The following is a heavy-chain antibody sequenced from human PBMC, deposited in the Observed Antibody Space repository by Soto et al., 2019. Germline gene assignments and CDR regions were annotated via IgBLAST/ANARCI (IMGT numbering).Heavy chain of an antibody. Sequence: PSETLSLTCTVSGGSISSYYWSWIRQPPGKGLEWIGYIYYSGSTNYNPSLKSRVTISVDTSKNQFSLKLSSVTAADTAVYYCARHPLGGTYYFDYWGQGTLVTVSS. D-gene: IGHD3-3*01. CDR1: GGSISSYY. CDR2: IYYSGST. CDR3: ARHPLGGTYYFDY. V-gene: IGHV4-59*08. J-gene: IGHJ4*02.